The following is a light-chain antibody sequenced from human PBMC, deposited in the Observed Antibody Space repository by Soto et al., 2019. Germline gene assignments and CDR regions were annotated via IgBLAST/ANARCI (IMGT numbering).Light chain of an antibody. J-gene: IGKJ1*01. CDR1: QSISSY. V-gene: IGKV3-11*01. Sequence: EIVITQWPTTLSLSPLEIATLSCRASQSISSYFAWYQQKPGQAPRLLIYDTSTRATGIPARFSGSGSGTDLTLTISSLEPEDFAVYYCQQRSTWPRWTFGQGTKVDIK. CDR2: DTS. CDR3: QQRSTWPRWT.